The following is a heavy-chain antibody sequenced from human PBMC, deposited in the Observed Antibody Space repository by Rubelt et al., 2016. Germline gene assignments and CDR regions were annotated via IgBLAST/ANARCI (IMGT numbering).Heavy chain of an antibody. J-gene: IGHJ5*02. CDR2: IYYSGST. Sequence: QVQLQESGPGLVKPSETLSLTCTVSGGSISSYYWSWIRQPPGKGLEWIGYIYYSGSTNYNPSLTSGVTMSVDTSKKQVALELGAAAAADSAVYYGGSLGYCSGCSCSRGWFDPWGQGTLVTVSS. CDR3: GSLGYCSGCSCSRGWFDP. V-gene: IGHV4-59*08. CDR1: GGSISSYY. D-gene: IGHD2-15*01.